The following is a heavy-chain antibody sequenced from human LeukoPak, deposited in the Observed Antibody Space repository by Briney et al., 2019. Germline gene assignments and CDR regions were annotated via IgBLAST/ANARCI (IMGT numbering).Heavy chain of an antibody. D-gene: IGHD5-24*01. CDR3: ARQMGTSLDY. J-gene: IGHJ4*02. CDR2: IYHSGST. CDR1: GYSISSGYY. V-gene: IGHV4-38-2*01. Sequence: SETLSLTCAVSGYSISSGYYWGWIRQPPGKGLEWIGSIYHSGSTYYNSSLKSRITISVDTSKNQFSLKLSSVTAADTAVYYCARQMGTSLDYWGQGTLVTVSS.